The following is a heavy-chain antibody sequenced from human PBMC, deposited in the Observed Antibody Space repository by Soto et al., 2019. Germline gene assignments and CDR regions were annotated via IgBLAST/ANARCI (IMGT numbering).Heavy chain of an antibody. Sequence: QVQLLESGPGLVKPWDTLSLTCTVSGAYVSDFCWSWIRQPPGQGLGRNGRITVNGITHYTPSFRSRATMSMATSKNQFSLNLPSTTAADAALYCWAGGSGENWTNVDHWGQGTLVTVSS. CDR3: AGGSGENWTNVDH. CDR2: ITVNGIT. D-gene: IGHD1-1*01. CDR1: GAYVSDFC. J-gene: IGHJ4*02. V-gene: IGHV4-4*07.